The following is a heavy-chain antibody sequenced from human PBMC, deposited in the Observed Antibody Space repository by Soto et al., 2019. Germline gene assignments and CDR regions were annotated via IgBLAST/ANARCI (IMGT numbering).Heavy chain of an antibody. Sequence: EVQLLESGGGLVQPGGSLRLSCAASGFTFSSYAMSWVRQAPGKGLEWVSAISGSGGSTYYADSVKGRFTISRDNSKNTLYLQMNSLRAKDTAVYYCAKGRGMVRGVPYYFDYWGQGTLVTVSS. CDR2: ISGSGGST. V-gene: IGHV3-23*01. CDR1: GFTFSSYA. D-gene: IGHD3-10*01. J-gene: IGHJ4*02. CDR3: AKGRGMVRGVPYYFDY.